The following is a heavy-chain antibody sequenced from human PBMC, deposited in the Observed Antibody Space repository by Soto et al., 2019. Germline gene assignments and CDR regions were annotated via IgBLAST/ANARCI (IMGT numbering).Heavy chain of an antibody. D-gene: IGHD3-10*01. CDR1: GYTFTSYG. J-gene: IGHJ6*02. CDR2: ISAYNGNT. Sequence: ASVKVSCKASGYTFTSYGISWVRQAPGQGLEWMGWISAYNGNTNYAQKLQGRVTMTTDTSTSTAYMELRSLRSDDTAVYYCARDCGTVLWFEPKLGYYYGMDVWGQGITVTVSS. CDR3: ARDCGTVLWFEPKLGYYYGMDV. V-gene: IGHV1-18*01.